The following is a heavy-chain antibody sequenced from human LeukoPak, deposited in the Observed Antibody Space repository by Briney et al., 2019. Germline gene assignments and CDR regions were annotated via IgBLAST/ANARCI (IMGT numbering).Heavy chain of an antibody. J-gene: IGHJ5*02. CDR2: INPNSGGT. CDR1: GYTFTGYY. D-gene: IGHD1-1*01. V-gene: IGHV1-2*02. CDR3: AREVRTTGRAFDP. Sequence: GASVKVSCKASGYTFTGYYMHWVRQAPGQGLEWIGWINPNSGGTNYAQKFQGRVTMTRDTSISTAYMELSRLRSDDTAVYYCAREVRTTGRAFDPWGQGTLVTVSS.